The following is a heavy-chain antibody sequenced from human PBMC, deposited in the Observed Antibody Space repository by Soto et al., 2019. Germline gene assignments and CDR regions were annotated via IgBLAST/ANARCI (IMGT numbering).Heavy chain of an antibody. D-gene: IGHD6-13*01. Sequence: GASVKVSCKASGGTFTGYPIRWVRHAPGQGPEWMGRIIPILGVANYAQKFQGRVTMTTDTSTSTAYMELSRLRSDDTAVHYCATELLPGIAAADYYYSSGIDVWGQGTTVSHSS. CDR2: IIPILGVA. CDR3: ATELLPGIAAADYYYSSGIDV. CDR1: GGTFTGYP. J-gene: IGHJ6*02. V-gene: IGHV1-69*04.